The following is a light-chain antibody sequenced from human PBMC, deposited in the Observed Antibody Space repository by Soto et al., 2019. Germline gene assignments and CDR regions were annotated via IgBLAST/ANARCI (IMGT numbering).Light chain of an antibody. CDR3: QQRSNWPRT. V-gene: IGKV3-11*01. CDR2: DAS. J-gene: IGKJ1*01. Sequence: EIVLTQSPGTLSLSPGARATLSCRASQSVSSNYLAWYQQKPGQAPRLLIYDASNRATGIPARFSGSGSGTDFTLTISSLEPEDFAVYDCQQRSNWPRTFGQGTKVDNK. CDR1: QSVSSNY.